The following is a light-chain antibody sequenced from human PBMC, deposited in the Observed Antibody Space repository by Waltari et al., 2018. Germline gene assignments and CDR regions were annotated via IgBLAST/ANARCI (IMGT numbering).Light chain of an antibody. CDR2: KVS. Sequence: DVVMIQSPLSLSVTLGQSASISCRSSESPLSRDGTTYVSWFHPRPGQSPRRLFYKVSDRDSGAPDRFSASGSGTDFTLKINGVEAEDVGLYYCMQGTHWPPLTFGGGTKVEIK. J-gene: IGKJ4*01. CDR1: ESPLSRDGTTY. V-gene: IGKV2-30*01. CDR3: MQGTHWPPLT.